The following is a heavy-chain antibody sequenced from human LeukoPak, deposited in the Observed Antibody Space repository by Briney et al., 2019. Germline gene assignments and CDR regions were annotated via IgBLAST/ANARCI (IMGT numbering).Heavy chain of an antibody. CDR2: FDPEDGET. Sequence: ASVKVSCKASGYTFTGYYMHWVRQAPGKGLEWMGGFDPEDGETIYAQKFQGRVTMTEDTSTDTAYMELSSLRSEDTAVYYCARLNYYGSGSYLDWFDPWGQGTLVTVSS. V-gene: IGHV1-24*01. CDR1: GYTFTGYY. J-gene: IGHJ5*02. CDR3: ARLNYYGSGSYLDWFDP. D-gene: IGHD3-10*01.